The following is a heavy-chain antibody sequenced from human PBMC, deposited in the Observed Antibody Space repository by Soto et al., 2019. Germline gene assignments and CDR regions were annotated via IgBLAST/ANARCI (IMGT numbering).Heavy chain of an antibody. J-gene: IGHJ3*02. CDR2: ISGSGGST. CDR3: AKDSPIGYGDPRPAFDI. Sequence: LRLSCAASGFTFSSYAMSWVRQAPGKGLEWVSAISGSGGSTYYADSVKGRFTISRDNSKNTLYLQMNSLRAEDTAVYYCAKDSPIGYGDPRPAFDIWGQGTMVTVSS. D-gene: IGHD4-17*01. V-gene: IGHV3-23*01. CDR1: GFTFSSYA.